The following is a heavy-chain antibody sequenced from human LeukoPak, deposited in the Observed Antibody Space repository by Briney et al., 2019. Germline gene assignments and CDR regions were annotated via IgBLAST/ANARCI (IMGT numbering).Heavy chain of an antibody. CDR3: AKDNGDYPPPYNFDY. Sequence: GGSLRLSCAASGYTFSSYAMSWVRQAPGKGLEWVSAISGSGGSTYYADSVKGRFTISRDNSKNTLYLQMNSLRAEDTAVYYCAKDNGDYPPPYNFDYWGQGTLVTVSS. V-gene: IGHV3-23*01. CDR2: ISGSGGST. CDR1: GYTFSSYA. J-gene: IGHJ4*02. D-gene: IGHD4-17*01.